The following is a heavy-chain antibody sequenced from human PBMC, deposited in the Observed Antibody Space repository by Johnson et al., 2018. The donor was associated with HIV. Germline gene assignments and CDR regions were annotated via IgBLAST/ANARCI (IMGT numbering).Heavy chain of an antibody. CDR3: ATPPNHYYDSSGYAVDI. Sequence: VQLVESGGGVVQPGRSLRLSCAASGFTFSSFAMHWVRQAPGKGLEWMAFISYDGSNKYFTDSVRGRFTISRDNAKNSLYLQMNSLRAEDTAVYYCATPPNHYYDSSGYAVDIWGQGTMVTVSS. D-gene: IGHD3-22*01. J-gene: IGHJ3*02. CDR2: ISYDGSNK. CDR1: GFTFSSFA. V-gene: IGHV3-30-3*01.